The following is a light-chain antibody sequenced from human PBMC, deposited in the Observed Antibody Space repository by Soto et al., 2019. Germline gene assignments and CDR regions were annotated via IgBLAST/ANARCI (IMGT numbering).Light chain of an antibody. CDR3: QQLTSYPRST. V-gene: IGKV1-9*01. CDR2: AAS. CDR1: QGISNY. Sequence: DIQLTQSPSFLSASLGDRVTITCRASQGISNYLAWYQQRPGKAPKLLIYAASTLQTGVPSRFSGSGSGTEFTLTISSLQPEDFATYHCQQLTSYPRSTFGQGTKVDI. J-gene: IGKJ1*01.